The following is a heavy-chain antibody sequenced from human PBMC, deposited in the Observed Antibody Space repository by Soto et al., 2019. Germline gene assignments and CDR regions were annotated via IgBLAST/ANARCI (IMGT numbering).Heavy chain of an antibody. Sequence: ASVKVSCKASGYTFTSYAMHWVRQAPGQRLEWMGWINAGNGNTKYSQKFQGRVTITRDTSASTAYMELSSLRYEDTAVYYCARVGYCTNGVCYSHYYYGMDVWGQGTTVTVSS. V-gene: IGHV1-3*01. CDR2: INAGNGNT. CDR1: GYTFTSYA. J-gene: IGHJ6*02. CDR3: ARVGYCTNGVCYSHYYYGMDV. D-gene: IGHD2-8*01.